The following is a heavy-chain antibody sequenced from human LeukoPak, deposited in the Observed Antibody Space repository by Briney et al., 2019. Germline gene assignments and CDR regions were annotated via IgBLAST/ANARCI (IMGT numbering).Heavy chain of an antibody. J-gene: IGHJ4*02. CDR2: ISPDTTTT. CDR3: TRRLAS. CDR1: GFTFSDHG. Sequence: GGSLRLSCAASGFTFSDHGMNWFRQAPGKGLEWVSYISPDTTTTYYADSVKGRFTISRDNAKNSLYLQMNSLRAEDTVLYYCTRRLASWGQGTLVTVSS. V-gene: IGHV3-48*01.